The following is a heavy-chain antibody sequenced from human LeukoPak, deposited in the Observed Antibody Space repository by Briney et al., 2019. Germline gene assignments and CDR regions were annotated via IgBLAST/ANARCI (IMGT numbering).Heavy chain of an antibody. Sequence: ASVKVSCKASGGTFSSYAISWVRQAPGQGLEWMGGIIPIFGTANYAQKFQGRVTITADESTSTAYMELSSLRSEDTAVYYCAREVSSSSYPDYWGQGTLVTVSS. CDR1: GGTFSSYA. CDR2: IIPIFGTA. D-gene: IGHD6-6*01. V-gene: IGHV1-69*13. CDR3: AREVSSSSYPDY. J-gene: IGHJ4*02.